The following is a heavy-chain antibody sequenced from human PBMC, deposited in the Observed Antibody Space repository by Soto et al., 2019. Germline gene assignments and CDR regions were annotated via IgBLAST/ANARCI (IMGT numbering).Heavy chain of an antibody. V-gene: IGHV1-69*13. J-gene: IGHJ6*02. CDR3: ARDPGSRGYYGMDV. D-gene: IGHD2-15*01. CDR2: IIPIFGTA. CDR1: GGTFSSYA. Sequence: ASVKVSCKASGGTFSSYAISWVRQAPGQGLEWMGGIIPIFGTANYAQKFQGRVTITADESTSTAYMELSSLRSEDTAVYYCARDPGSRGYYGMDVWGQGTTVTVSS.